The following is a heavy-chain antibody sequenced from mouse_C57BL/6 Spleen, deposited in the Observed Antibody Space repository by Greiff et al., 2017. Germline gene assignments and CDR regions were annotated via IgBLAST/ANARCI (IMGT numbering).Heavy chain of an antibody. CDR1: GYTFTSYW. V-gene: IGHV1-7*01. CDR2: INPSSGYT. CDR3: ARSGDSSGYWFAY. J-gene: IGHJ3*01. Sequence: QVQLKESGAELAKPGASVKLSCKASGYTFTSYWMHWVQQRPGQGLEWIGYINPSSGYTKYNQKFKDKATLTADKSSSTAYMQLSSLTYEDSAVYYCARSGDSSGYWFAYWGQGTLVTVSA. D-gene: IGHD3-2*02.